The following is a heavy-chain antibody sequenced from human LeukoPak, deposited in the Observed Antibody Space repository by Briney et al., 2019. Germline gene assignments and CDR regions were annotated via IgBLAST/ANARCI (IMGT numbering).Heavy chain of an antibody. CDR1: GFTFSSYA. Sequence: GGSLRLSCAASGFTFSSYAMSWVCQAPGKGLEWVSAISGSGGSTYYADSVKGRFTISRDNSKNTLYLQMNSLRAEDTAVYYCARTRITMVRGVNHPHYYYYGMDVWGQGTTVTVSS. CDR3: ARTRITMVRGVNHPHYYYYGMDV. V-gene: IGHV3-23*01. CDR2: ISGSGGST. J-gene: IGHJ6*02. D-gene: IGHD3-10*01.